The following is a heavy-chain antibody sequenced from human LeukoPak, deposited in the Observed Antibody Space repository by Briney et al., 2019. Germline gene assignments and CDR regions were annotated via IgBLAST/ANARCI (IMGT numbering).Heavy chain of an antibody. CDR2: IRRNSDGGTI. J-gene: IGHJ5*02. V-gene: IGHV3-15*07. CDR3: ATDFYDTT. D-gene: IGHD3-22*01. CDR1: GFSFSDAW. Sequence: GGSLRLSCATSGFSFSDAWMDWVRQAPGKGLEWVGRIRRNSDGGTIDYAAPVKGRFALSRDDSKNTLYLHMSSLQTEDTAVYYCATDFYDTTWGQGTLVTVSS.